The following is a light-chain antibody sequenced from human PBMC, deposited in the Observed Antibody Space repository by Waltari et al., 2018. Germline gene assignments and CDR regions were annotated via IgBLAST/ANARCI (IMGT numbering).Light chain of an antibody. CDR1: SSDVGGYDY. Sequence: QSVLTQPASVSGSPGQSITISCTGTSSDVGGYDYASWYQQNPGKAPKLMIYDVNNRPPVVSNRFSCSKSGNTASLTISGLQAEDEAYYYCSSYTSSSTLVFGGGTKLTVL. J-gene: IGLJ3*02. V-gene: IGLV2-14*01. CDR2: DVN. CDR3: SSYTSSSTLV.